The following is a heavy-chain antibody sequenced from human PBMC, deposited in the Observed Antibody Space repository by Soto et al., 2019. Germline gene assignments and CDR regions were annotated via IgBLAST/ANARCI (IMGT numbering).Heavy chain of an antibody. CDR2: IYHSGST. CDR1: GGSISSGGHS. D-gene: IGHD2-2*01. Sequence: SSETLSLTCAVSGGSISSGGHSWSWIRQPPGKGLEWIGYIYHSGSTYYNPSLKSRVTISVDRSKNQFSLKLSSVTAADTAVYYCASFCGRTSCRNSDYWGQGTLVTVSS. V-gene: IGHV4-30-2*01. J-gene: IGHJ4*02. CDR3: ASFCGRTSCRNSDY.